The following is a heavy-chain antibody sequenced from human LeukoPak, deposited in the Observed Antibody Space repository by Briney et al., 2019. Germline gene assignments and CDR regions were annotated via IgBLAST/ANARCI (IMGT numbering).Heavy chain of an antibody. Sequence: PSETLSLTCAVSGGSISSYYWNWIRQPPGKGLEWIGYIYYSGSTNYNPSLKSRVTISVDTSKNQFSLNLTSVTAADTAVYYCARFTPQGYGWGGYNRFDPWGQGTLVTVSS. CDR2: IYYSGST. D-gene: IGHD3-16*01. J-gene: IGHJ5*02. V-gene: IGHV4-59*01. CDR3: ARFTPQGYGWGGYNRFDP. CDR1: GGSISSYY.